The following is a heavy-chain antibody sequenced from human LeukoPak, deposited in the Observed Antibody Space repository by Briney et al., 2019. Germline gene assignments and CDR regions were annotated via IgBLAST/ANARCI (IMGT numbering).Heavy chain of an antibody. CDR2: ITAGNGNT. CDR3: ARDLARGYSYGYNAFDI. CDR1: GYNFNSYG. V-gene: IGHV1-18*01. J-gene: IGHJ3*02. D-gene: IGHD5-18*01. Sequence: GASVKVSCTASGYNFNSYGIGWVRQAPRQGLEWMGWITAGNGNTNYAQKVQGRVTMTTDTSTSTAYMELRSLRSDDTAVYFCARDLARGYSYGYNAFDIWGQGTMVTVSS.